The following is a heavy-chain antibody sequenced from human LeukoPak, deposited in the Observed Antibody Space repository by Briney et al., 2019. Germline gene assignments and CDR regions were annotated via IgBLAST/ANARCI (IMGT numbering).Heavy chain of an antibody. CDR1: GYSFTVYY. J-gene: IGHJ4*02. D-gene: IGHD4-17*01. V-gene: IGHV1-2*02. CDR2: INPNSGGT. Sequence: ASVKVSGKASGYSFTVYYMHWVRQAPGQGLEWMGWINPNSGGTNYAQKFLGRVTMTRDTSVSTAYMELSRLRSDDTAVYYCATLYGDYVASDYWGQGNVYSVSS. CDR3: ATLYGDYVASDY.